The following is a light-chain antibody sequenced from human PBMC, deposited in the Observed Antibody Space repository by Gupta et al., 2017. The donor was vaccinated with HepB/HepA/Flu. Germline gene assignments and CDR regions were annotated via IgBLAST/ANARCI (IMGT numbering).Light chain of an antibody. CDR3: MQTIELPLT. J-gene: IGKJ4*01. Sequence: ETVMTQSPVSLSVTPGQPASISCKASQSLLYSDGKTYLYWYVQKPGQPPQLLIYEVFNRFSGVPDRFSGSGSGTDFTLKISRVEADDVGVYFCMQTIELPLTFGGGTXVEIK. V-gene: IGKV2D-29*01. CDR1: QSLLYSDGKTY. CDR2: EVF.